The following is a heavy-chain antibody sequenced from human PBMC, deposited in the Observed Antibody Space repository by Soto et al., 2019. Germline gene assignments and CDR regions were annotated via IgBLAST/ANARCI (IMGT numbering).Heavy chain of an antibody. CDR3: ARVRAPFSKRQTTYYYDSSGYSDY. D-gene: IGHD3-22*01. V-gene: IGHV4-59*12. CDR1: GGSISSYY. Sequence: SETLSLTCTVSGGSISSYYWSWIRQPPGKGLEWIGYIYYSGSTNYNPSLKSRVTISVDTSKNQFSLKLSSVTAADTAAYYCARVRAPFSKRQTTYYYDSSGYSDYWGQGTLVTVSS. CDR2: IYYSGST. J-gene: IGHJ4*02.